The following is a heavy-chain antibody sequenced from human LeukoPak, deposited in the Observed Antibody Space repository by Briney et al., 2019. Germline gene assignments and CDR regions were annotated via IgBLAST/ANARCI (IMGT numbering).Heavy chain of an antibody. CDR3: AKKGATTGDFDY. Sequence: GGSLRLSCAASGFTFSSYVMSWVRQAPGKGLELISGISGSGDNTQYADSVKGRLTISRDNSKNTLYLQMNSLRAEDTAVYYCAKKGATTGDFDYWGQGTLVTVSS. CDR2: ISGSGDNT. CDR1: GFTFSSYV. V-gene: IGHV3-23*01. J-gene: IGHJ4*02. D-gene: IGHD1-26*01.